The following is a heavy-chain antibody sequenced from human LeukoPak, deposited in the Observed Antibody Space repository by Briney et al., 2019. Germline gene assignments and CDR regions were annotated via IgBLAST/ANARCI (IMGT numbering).Heavy chain of an antibody. CDR3: ARHPNYDFWSGYYHTEYYFDY. CDR1: GGSFSGYY. D-gene: IGHD3-3*01. V-gene: IGHV4-34*01. J-gene: IGHJ4*02. Sequence: PSETLSLTCAVYGGSFSGYYWSWIRQPPGKGLEWIGEINHSGSTNYNPSLKSRVTISVDTSKNQFSLKLSSVTAADTAVYYCARHPNYDFWSGYYHTEYYFDYWGQGTLVTVSS. CDR2: INHSGST.